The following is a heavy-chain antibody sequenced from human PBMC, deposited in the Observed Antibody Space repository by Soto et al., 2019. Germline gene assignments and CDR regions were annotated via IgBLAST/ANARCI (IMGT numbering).Heavy chain of an antibody. J-gene: IGHJ4*02. CDR3: ARNEAGWCFGS. D-gene: IGHD2-8*01. CDR2: IYYSGST. CDR1: RGSISSGTNY. Sequence: SETLSLTCTVSRGSISSGTNYWAWIRQPPGKGLEWIANIYYSGSTFYNPSLKSRVTISLDTSKNQLSLKLRSVTAADTAVYFCARNEAGWCFGSWGQGTLVTVSS. V-gene: IGHV4-39*01.